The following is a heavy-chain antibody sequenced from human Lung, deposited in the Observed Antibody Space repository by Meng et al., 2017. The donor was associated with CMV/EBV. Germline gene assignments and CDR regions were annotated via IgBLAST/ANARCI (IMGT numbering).Heavy chain of an antibody. J-gene: IGHJ4*01. CDR1: GFTFSSYA. V-gene: IGHV3-30-3*01. CDR3: ARVELRFLEWSGFDY. Sequence: LXCAASGFTFSSYAMHWVRQAPGKGLEWVAVISYDGSNKYYADSVKGRFTISRDNSKNTLYLQMNSLRAEDTAVYYCARVELRFLEWSGFDYWG. CDR2: ISYDGSNK. D-gene: IGHD3-3*01.